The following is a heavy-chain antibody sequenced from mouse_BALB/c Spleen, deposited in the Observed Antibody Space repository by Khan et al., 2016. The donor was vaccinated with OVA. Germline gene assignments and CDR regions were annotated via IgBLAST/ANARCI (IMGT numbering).Heavy chain of an antibody. J-gene: IGHJ2*01. Sequence: QVQLQQSGPGLVAPSQSLSITCTVSGFSLTSYGVHWVRQPPGTGLEWLGVIWAGGSPNYNSALMSRLSISQENSKSQDFLKMNSLQTDYTAMYYCARLEDIWGQGTTRTVSS. CDR2: IWAGGSP. CDR3: ARLEDI. CDR1: GFSLTSYG. D-gene: IGHD1-3*01. V-gene: IGHV2-9*02.